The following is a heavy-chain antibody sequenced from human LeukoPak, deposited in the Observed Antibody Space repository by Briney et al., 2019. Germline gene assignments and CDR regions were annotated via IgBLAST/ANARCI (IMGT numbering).Heavy chain of an antibody. CDR1: GGTFSSYA. D-gene: IGHD6-19*01. CDR3: ARGSGWYFDYFDY. CDR2: INPILAIA. V-gene: IGHV1-69*04. Sequence: SVKVSCKASGGTFSSYAISWVRQAPGQGLEWMGRINPILAIATTAQKLQGRVTITADKSTRTAYLERSSLRSEDTAVYYCARGSGWYFDYFDYWGQGTLVIVSS. J-gene: IGHJ4*02.